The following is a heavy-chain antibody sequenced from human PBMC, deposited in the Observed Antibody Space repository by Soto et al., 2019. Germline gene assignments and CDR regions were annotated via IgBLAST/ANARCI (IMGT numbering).Heavy chain of an antibody. CDR1: GFTFSLYT. V-gene: IGHV3-23*01. D-gene: IGHD3-22*01. Sequence: EVQLLESGGGLVQPGGSLRLSCAASGFTFSLYTMNWVRQAPGKGLEWVSTISGSGTTAYYSDSVEGRFTVSRDNYKNTLYLQIHSLRIEDTAVYYCAKCDRYYDSNGYYYTTEPFDYWGQGTLVTVSS. J-gene: IGHJ4*02. CDR3: AKCDRYYDSNGYYYTTEPFDY. CDR2: ISGSGTTA.